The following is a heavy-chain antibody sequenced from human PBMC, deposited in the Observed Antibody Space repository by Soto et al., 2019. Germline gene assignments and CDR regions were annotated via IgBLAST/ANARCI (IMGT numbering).Heavy chain of an antibody. CDR1: GFIFSTYA. CDR2: ISYDGRNK. Sequence: QVQLVESGGGVVQPGRSLRLSCAASGFIFSTYAMHWVRQAPGKGLEWVTFISYDGRNKYYADSVKDRFTISRENSKNTLYLLMNSLRTEDTAVYYCAREYDSSGYGYDAFDIWGQGTMVTVSS. J-gene: IGHJ3*02. CDR3: AREYDSSGYGYDAFDI. V-gene: IGHV3-30*04. D-gene: IGHD3-22*01.